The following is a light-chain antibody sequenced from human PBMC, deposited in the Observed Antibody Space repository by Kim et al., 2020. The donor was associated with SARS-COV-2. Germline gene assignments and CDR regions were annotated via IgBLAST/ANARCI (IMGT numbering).Light chain of an antibody. CDR2: DVN. V-gene: IGLV2-11*02. J-gene: IGLJ2*01. Sequence: SVSLCGSGPRSDVGVDDYVSWYKQHPGKVPQLMINDVNRRPSGVPARFSGSKSGNTASLTISGLQAEDEADYYCCPYAGSYSAVFGGGTQLTVL. CDR3: CPYAGSYSAV. CDR1: RSDVGVDDY.